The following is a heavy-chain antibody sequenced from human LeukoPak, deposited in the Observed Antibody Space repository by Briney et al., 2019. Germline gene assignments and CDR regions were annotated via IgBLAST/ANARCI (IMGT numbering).Heavy chain of an antibody. CDR2: IYHSGST. Sequence: PSETLSLTCAVSGYSISSGYYWGWIRQPPGQGLEWIGSIYHSGSTYCNPSLKSRVTISVDTSKNQFSLKLSSVTAADTAMYYCARGVGIDYWGQGTLVTVSS. V-gene: IGHV4-38-2*01. J-gene: IGHJ4*02. CDR3: ARGVGIDY. CDR1: GYSISSGYY. D-gene: IGHD2-15*01.